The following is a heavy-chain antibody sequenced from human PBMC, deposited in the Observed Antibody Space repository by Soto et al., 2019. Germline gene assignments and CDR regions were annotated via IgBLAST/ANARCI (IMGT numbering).Heavy chain of an antibody. CDR3: AKEKAAPGGAFDI. D-gene: IGHD6-13*01. CDR2: ISSGGGNT. V-gene: IGHV3-23*01. CDR1: GFTFSSYA. Sequence: GGSLRLSCAASGFTFSSYAMSWVRQAPGRGLEWVSAISSGGGNTYYADSVKGRFTISRDNSKNTLYLQMNSLRAEDTAVYYCAKEKAAPGGAFDIWGQGTMVTVSS. J-gene: IGHJ3*02.